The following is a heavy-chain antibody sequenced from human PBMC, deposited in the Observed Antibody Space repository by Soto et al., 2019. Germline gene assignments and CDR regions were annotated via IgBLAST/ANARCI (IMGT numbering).Heavy chain of an antibody. V-gene: IGHV3-73*01. CDR2: IRSKANSYAT. J-gene: IGHJ3*02. Sequence: SLRLSCAASWFTFSGSAMHWFRQASGKGLEWVGRIRSKANSYATAYAASVKGRFTISRDDSKNTAYLQMNSLKTEDTAVYYCTRRRIGVAGNDAFDIWGQGTMVTVSS. CDR3: TRRRIGVAGNDAFDI. D-gene: IGHD6-19*01. CDR1: WFTFSGSA.